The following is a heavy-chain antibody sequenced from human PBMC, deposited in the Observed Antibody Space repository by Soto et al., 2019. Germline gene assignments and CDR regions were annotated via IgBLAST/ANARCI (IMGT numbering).Heavy chain of an antibody. CDR3: ARSSTSPGAFDI. CDR1: GGTFSSYA. CDR2: IIPIFGTA. D-gene: IGHD2-2*01. J-gene: IGHJ3*02. V-gene: IGHV1-69*13. Sequence: SVKVSCKASGGTFSSYAISWVRQAPGQGLEWMGGIIPIFGTANYAQKFQGRVTVTADESTSTAYMELSSLRSEDTAVYYCARSSTSPGAFDIWGQGTMVTVSS.